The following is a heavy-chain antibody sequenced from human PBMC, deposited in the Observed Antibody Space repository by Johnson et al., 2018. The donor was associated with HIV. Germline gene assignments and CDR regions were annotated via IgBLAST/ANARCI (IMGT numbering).Heavy chain of an antibody. CDR3: ARTLRPGPDTFDI. V-gene: IGHV3-66*01. CDR2: IYSGGST. CDR1: GFTVSSNY. J-gene: IGHJ3*02. D-gene: IGHD5-12*01. Sequence: VQLVESGGGLVQPGGSLRLSCAASGFTVSSNYMSWVRQAPGQGLEWVPVIYSGGSTYYADSVKGIFTISSDNSKNTLYLQMNSLRAEDTAVSYCARTLRPGPDTFDIWGQGTMVTVSS.